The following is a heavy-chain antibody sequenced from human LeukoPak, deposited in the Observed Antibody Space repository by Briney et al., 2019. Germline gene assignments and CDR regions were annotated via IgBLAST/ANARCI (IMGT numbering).Heavy chain of an antibody. J-gene: IGHJ4*02. CDR1: GFTFSSYW. V-gene: IGHV3-74*01. D-gene: IGHD1-14*01. CDR3: SRVGTGTTRDY. Sequence: GGSLRLSCAVSGFTFSSYWMHWVRQAPGKGLVWVSRISTDGSSTSYADSVKGRFTTSRDNAKNTVYLQMNSLRAEDTAMYYCSRVGTGTTRDYWGQGTLVTVSS. CDR2: ISTDGSST.